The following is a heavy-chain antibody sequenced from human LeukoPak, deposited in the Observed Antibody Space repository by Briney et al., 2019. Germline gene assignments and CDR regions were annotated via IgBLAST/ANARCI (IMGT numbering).Heavy chain of an antibody. Sequence: ASVKISCKASGYSFTDYFMHWVQQAPGKGLEWMGRVDPEDDETIYGEKFQGRVTITADTSTDTAYMELSSLRSEDTAVYYCTTAGKFYYGSGSPSWFDPWGQGTLVTVSS. CDR2: VDPEDDET. CDR1: GYSFTDYF. D-gene: IGHD3-10*01. V-gene: IGHV1-69-2*01. CDR3: TTAGKFYYGSGSPSWFDP. J-gene: IGHJ5*02.